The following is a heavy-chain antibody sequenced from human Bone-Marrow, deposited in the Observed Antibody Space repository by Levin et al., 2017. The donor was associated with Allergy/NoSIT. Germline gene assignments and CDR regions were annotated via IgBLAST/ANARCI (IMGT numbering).Heavy chain of an antibody. Sequence: VASVKVSCAASGFTFTRFALSWVRQAPGKGLEWVASFANTAKTYYADSVMGRFTVSRDTSTNTLFLQMNSLRAEDTAVYYCAKDHESTGWPTFDLWGQGTVVTVSS. V-gene: IGHV3-23*05. CDR2: FANTAKT. J-gene: IGHJ4*02. CDR3: AKDHESTGWPTFDL. CDR1: GFTFTRFA. D-gene: IGHD6-19*01.